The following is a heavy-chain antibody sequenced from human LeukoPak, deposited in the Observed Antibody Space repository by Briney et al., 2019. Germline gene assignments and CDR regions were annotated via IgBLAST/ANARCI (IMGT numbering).Heavy chain of an antibody. V-gene: IGHV1-69*04. Sequence: ASVKVSCKASGGTSSSYAISWVRQAPGQGFEWMGRIIPILGIANYAQKFQGRVTITADKSTSTAYMELSSLRSEDTAVYYCATETEPGTGRFDPWGQGTLVTVSS. CDR2: IIPILGIA. D-gene: IGHD1-1*01. CDR1: GGTSSSYA. J-gene: IGHJ5*02. CDR3: ATETEPGTGRFDP.